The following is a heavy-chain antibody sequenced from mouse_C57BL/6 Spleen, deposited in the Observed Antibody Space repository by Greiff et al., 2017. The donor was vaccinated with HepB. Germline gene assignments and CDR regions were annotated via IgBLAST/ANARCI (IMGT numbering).Heavy chain of an antibody. CDR3: ARDSSGPLAY. Sequence: EVKVEESEGGLVQPGSSMKLSCTASGFTFSDYYMAWVRQVPEKGLEWVANINYDGSSTYYLDSLKSRFIISRDNAKNILYLQMSSLKSEDTATYYCARDSSGPLAYWGQGTLVTVSA. D-gene: IGHD3-2*02. J-gene: IGHJ3*01. CDR1: GFTFSDYY. V-gene: IGHV5-16*01. CDR2: INYDGSST.